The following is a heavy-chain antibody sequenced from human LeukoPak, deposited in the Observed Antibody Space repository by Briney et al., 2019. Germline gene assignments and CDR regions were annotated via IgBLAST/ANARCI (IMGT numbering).Heavy chain of an antibody. V-gene: IGHV3-7*05. D-gene: IGHD1-26*01. Sequence: GGSLRLSCAVSGFTFSDNWMSRVRQAPGKGLEWVANIKEDGSEKNYVDSVKGRFTISRDNAKNSLYLQMNSLRAEDTAVYYCAKYFRADSGNYYRSFDYWGQGTLVTVSS. CDR2: IKEDGSEK. CDR3: AKYFRADSGNYYRSFDY. J-gene: IGHJ4*02. CDR1: GFTFSDNW.